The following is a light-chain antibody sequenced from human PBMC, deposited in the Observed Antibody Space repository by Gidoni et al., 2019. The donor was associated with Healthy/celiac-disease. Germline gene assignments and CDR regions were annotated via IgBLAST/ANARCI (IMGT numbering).Light chain of an antibody. CDR2: GNK. CDR1: SSNLGAAYD. Sequence: QSVLTQPPSVSGAPGQRVTISCSGSSSNLGAAYDVHWYQHPPGTAPKLLIYGNKNRPSGVPDRFSGSKSATSASLAITGLQAEDEAVYHCQSYDSTLSGSVFGGGTKLTVL. V-gene: IGLV1-40*01. CDR3: QSYDSTLSGSV. J-gene: IGLJ3*02.